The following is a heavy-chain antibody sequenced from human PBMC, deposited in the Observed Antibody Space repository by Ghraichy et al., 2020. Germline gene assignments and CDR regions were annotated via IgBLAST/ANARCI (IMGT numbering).Heavy chain of an antibody. D-gene: IGHD3-22*01. CDR2: INSDGSIT. CDR1: GFTFSTVW. CDR3: ARGDYGRSGSY. J-gene: IGHJ4*02. Sequence: GGSLRLSCAASGFTFSTVWMHWVRQAPGKGLVWVSRINSDGSITNYADFVKGRFTISRDNAKNTLYLQMSSLRAEDTAVYYCARGDYGRSGSYWGQGTLVTVSS. V-gene: IGHV3-74*01.